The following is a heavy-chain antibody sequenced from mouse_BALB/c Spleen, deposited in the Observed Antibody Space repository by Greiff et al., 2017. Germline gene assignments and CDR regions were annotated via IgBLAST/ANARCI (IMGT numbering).Heavy chain of an antibody. V-gene: IGHV1-54*01. CDR2: INPGSGGT. CDR3: TRSPQIRRYFDY. J-gene: IGHJ2*01. CDR1: GYAFTNYL. Sequence: VQLQQSGAELVRPGTSVKVSCKASGYAFTNYLIAWVKQRPGQGLEWIGVINPGSGGTNYNEKFKVKATLTADKSSSTAYMQLSSLTSDDSAVYFCTRSPQIRRYFDYWGQGTTLTVSS.